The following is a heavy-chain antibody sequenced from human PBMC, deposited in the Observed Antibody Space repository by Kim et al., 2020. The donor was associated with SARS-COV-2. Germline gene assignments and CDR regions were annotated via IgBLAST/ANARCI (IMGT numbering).Heavy chain of an antibody. CDR3: ARQRLGPNWYFDL. J-gene: IGHJ2*01. V-gene: IGHV4-31*03. CDR2: IYYSGST. CDR1: GGSIGSGGFY. D-gene: IGHD1-26*01. Sequence: SETLSLTCTVSGGSIGSGGFYWSWIRQHPEKGLEWIGYIYYSGSTYYNPSLESRVSISVDTSENHFSLKLTSLTAADTAVYYSARQRLGPNWYFDLWGRGTLVTVSS.